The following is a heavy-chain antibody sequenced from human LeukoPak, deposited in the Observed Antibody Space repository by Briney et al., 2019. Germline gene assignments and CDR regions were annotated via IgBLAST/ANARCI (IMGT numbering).Heavy chain of an antibody. CDR3: ARDSASCRGCAFDI. Sequence: GGSLRLSCAASEFAFTNFWMSWVRQAPGKGLEWVANTNRDGSEKYYVDSVKGRVTISRDNAMNFLYLQLNSLRVDDTAVYYCARDSASCRGCAFDIWGQGTVVTVSS. CDR2: TNRDGSEK. D-gene: IGHD2-2*01. CDR1: EFAFTNFW. J-gene: IGHJ3*02. V-gene: IGHV3-7*01.